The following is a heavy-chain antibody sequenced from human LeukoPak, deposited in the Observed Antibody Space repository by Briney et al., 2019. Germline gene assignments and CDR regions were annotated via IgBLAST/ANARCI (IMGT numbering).Heavy chain of an antibody. D-gene: IGHD3-22*01. J-gene: IGHJ3*01. Sequence: GGSLRLSWAASGFTFSSHHMNWVRQAPGKGLEWLSYVSDSGSTMYYADSVKGRFTISRDNSKNSLFLQMHSLRAEDTAVYYCARDEIYMRVVATEHDAIDLWGQGTVVTVSS. V-gene: IGHV3-48*03. CDR3: ARDEIYMRVVATEHDAIDL. CDR2: VSDSGSTM. CDR1: GFTFSSHH.